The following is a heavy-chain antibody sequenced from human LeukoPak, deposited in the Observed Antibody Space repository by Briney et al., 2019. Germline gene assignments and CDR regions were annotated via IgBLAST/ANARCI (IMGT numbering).Heavy chain of an antibody. CDR1: GFTLDDYA. D-gene: IGHD6-19*01. V-gene: IGHV3-43*02. CDR2: ISGDGGST. J-gene: IGHJ4*02. CDR3: ASIAVAGTANFDY. Sequence: GGSLRLSCAASGFTLDDYAMHWVRQAPGKGLEWVSLISGDGGSTYYADSVKGRFTISRDNSKNSLYLQMNSLRTEDTALYYCASIAVAGTANFDYWGQGTLVTVSS.